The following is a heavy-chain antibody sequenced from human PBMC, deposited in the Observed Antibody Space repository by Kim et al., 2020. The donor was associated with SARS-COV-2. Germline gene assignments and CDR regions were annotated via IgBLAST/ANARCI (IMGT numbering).Heavy chain of an antibody. CDR3: AKYSGSKPFDY. D-gene: IGHD1-26*01. J-gene: IGHJ4*02. Sequence: TNYAQKFQGRVTMTRDTSTSTVDMELSSLRSEDTAVYYCAKYSGSKPFDYWGQGTLVTVSS. CDR2: T. V-gene: IGHV1-46*01.